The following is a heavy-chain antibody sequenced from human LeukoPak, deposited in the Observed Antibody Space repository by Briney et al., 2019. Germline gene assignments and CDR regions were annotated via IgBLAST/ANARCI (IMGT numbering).Heavy chain of an antibody. Sequence: GEPLKISFKGSGYRFATYWIAWVRPMPGKGLERMGIIYPDESNIRYSPSFQGQVTISADKSISTAYLQWSSLKASDTAIYYCARPPSRGYSSSFQYWGQGTLVTVPS. V-gene: IGHV5-51*01. D-gene: IGHD2-2*03. CDR3: ARPPSRGYSSSFQY. CDR2: IYPDESNI. CDR1: GYRFATYW. J-gene: IGHJ4*02.